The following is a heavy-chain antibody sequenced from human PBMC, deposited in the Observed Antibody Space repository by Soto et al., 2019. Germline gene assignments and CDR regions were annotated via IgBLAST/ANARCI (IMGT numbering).Heavy chain of an antibody. CDR3: ATASGIVGATTAFDI. Sequence: ASVKVSYKVSGYTLTELSMHWVRQAPGKGLEWMGGFDPEDGETIYAQKFQGRVTMTEDTSTDTAYMELSSLRSEDTAVYYCATASGIVGATTAFDIWGQGTMVTVSS. V-gene: IGHV1-24*01. J-gene: IGHJ3*02. D-gene: IGHD1-26*01. CDR1: GYTLTELS. CDR2: FDPEDGET.